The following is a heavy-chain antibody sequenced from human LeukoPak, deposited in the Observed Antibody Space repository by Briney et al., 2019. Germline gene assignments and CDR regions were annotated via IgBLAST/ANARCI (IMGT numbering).Heavy chain of an antibody. CDR1: GVSISSCGYY. D-gene: IGHD2-15*01. CDR3: ARAGLYCSGGSCYGWGWFDP. CDR2: CYCSWST. V-gene: IGHV4-31*03. Sequence: SQTLSLTCTVSGVSISSCGYYWVWIRQHPGKGLEWSGYCYCSWSTCDDPSLKSRVTISVDTSKNKSSMKLSSVTAAETAVYYCARAGLYCSGGSCYGWGWFDPWGPGTLVTVSS. J-gene: IGHJ5*02.